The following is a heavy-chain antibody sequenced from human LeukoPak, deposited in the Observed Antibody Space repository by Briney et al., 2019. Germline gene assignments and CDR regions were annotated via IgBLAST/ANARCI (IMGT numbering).Heavy chain of an antibody. D-gene: IGHD3-3*01. CDR1: GFTFSSYW. V-gene: IGHV3-7*01. CDR2: IKQDGSEK. CDR3: ARAGLRFLEWLSRGDYYFDY. J-gene: IGHJ4*02. Sequence: GGSLRLSCAASGFTFSSYWMSWVRQAPGKGLEWVANIKQDGSEKYYVDSVKGRFIISRDNAKNSLYVQMNSLRAEEKAVYYCARAGLRFLEWLSRGDYYFDYWGQGTLVTVSS.